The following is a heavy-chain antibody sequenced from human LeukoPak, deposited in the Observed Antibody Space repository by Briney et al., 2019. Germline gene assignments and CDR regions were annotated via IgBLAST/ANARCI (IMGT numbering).Heavy chain of an antibody. CDR3: ARAPDTAMVPYFDY. V-gene: IGHV4-34*01. D-gene: IGHD5-18*01. CDR2: INHSGST. J-gene: IGHJ4*02. Sequence: SETLSLTCAVYGGSFSGYYWSWIRQPPGKGLEWIGEINHSGSTNYNPSLKSRVTISVDTSKNQFSLKLSSVTAADTAVYYCARAPDTAMVPYFDYWGQGTLVTVSS. CDR1: GGSFSGYY.